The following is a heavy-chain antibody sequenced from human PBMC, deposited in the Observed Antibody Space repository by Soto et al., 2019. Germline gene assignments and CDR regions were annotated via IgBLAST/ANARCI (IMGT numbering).Heavy chain of an antibody. CDR2: VYNSGST. CDR1: GGSISSYY. CDR3: AKYDWNNWFDP. Sequence: PSETLSLTCTVSGGSISSYYLSWIRQPPGKGLEWIGYVYNSGSTNYNPSLKSRVTISVDTSKNQYSLKMDFVTAADTAVYYCAKYDWNNWFDPWGHGTLVTVS. D-gene: IGHD1-20*01. V-gene: IGHV4-59*01. J-gene: IGHJ5*02.